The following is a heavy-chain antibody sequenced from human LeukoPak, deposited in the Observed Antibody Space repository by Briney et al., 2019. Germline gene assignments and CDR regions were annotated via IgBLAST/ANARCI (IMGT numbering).Heavy chain of an antibody. J-gene: IGHJ6*04. D-gene: IGHD3-9*01. CDR2: ISWNSGSI. Sequence: GGSLRLSCAASGFTFDDYAMHWVRQAPGKGLEWVSGISWNSGSIGYADSVKGRFTISRDNAKNSLYLEMTSMRADDTALYCCAKDITPHYDILTGYYTQYYYYGMDVWGKGTTVTVSS. CDR3: AKDITPHYDILTGYYTQYYYYGMDV. V-gene: IGHV3-9*01. CDR1: GFTFDDYA.